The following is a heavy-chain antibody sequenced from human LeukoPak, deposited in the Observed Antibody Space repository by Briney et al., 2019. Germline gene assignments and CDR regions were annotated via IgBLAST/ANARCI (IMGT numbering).Heavy chain of an antibody. CDR3: ARDLNPGYDSSGFWGN. J-gene: IGHJ4*02. Sequence: ASVKVSCKASGYIFTTYAINWVRQAPGQGLEWMGRISAYNGNTNYAQKLQGRVTMTTDTSTSTAYMELRSLRSDDTAVYYCARDLNPGYDSSGFWGNWGQGTLVTVSS. CDR2: ISAYNGNT. V-gene: IGHV1-18*01. D-gene: IGHD3-22*01. CDR1: GYIFTTYA.